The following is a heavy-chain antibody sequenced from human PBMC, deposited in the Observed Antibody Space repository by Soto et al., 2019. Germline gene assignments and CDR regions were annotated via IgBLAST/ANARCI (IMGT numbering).Heavy chain of an antibody. CDR2: GYYTGAT. CDR1: GVSISSYY. CDR3: ARGRNIWRP. Sequence: SETLSLTCAVSGVSISSYYWSWIRQPPGKGLEWIGYGYYTGATIYSPSLRSRVSISVDTSKNQFSLKLTSVTAADTALYYCARGRNIWRPWGQGTLVTVSS. V-gene: IGHV4-59*01. J-gene: IGHJ4*02.